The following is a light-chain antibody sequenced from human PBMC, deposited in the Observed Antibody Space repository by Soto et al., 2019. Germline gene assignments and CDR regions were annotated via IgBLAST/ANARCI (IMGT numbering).Light chain of an antibody. CDR2: DAS. V-gene: IGKV3-11*01. CDR3: QQRSNSWT. CDR1: QSVSSS. J-gene: IGKJ1*01. Sequence: EIVLTQSPATLSLSPGERATLSCRASQSVSSSLAWYQQKPCHAPRLIIYDASNRATGIPARFSGSGSGTDFTHTTSILEPEDFAVYYCQQRSNSWTFGQGTKVEIK.